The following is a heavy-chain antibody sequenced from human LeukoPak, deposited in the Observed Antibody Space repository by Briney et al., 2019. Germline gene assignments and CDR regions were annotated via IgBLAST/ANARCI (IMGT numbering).Heavy chain of an antibody. J-gene: IGHJ4*02. Sequence: SETLSLTCIVSGYSVSSGYYWGWSRRSPGKGLEWLAAVSNSGTTYYSPSLKGRVTISLDTFKNEFSLRLTSMTAADTGVYYCARAPGSGWSDWGQGARVTVSS. D-gene: IGHD6-19*01. V-gene: IGHV4-38-2*02. CDR1: GYSVSSGYY. CDR2: VSNSGTT. CDR3: ARAPGSGWSD.